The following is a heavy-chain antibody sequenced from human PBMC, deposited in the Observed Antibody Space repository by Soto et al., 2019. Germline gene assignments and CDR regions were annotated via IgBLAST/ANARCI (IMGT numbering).Heavy chain of an antibody. D-gene: IGHD3-9*01. V-gene: IGHV4-39*01. CDR1: GGSISTSDHY. J-gene: IGHJ4*02. CDR2: IYYTGTT. CDR3: ARQVTYDILARPSLLDH. Sequence: SETLSLTCTVSGGSISTSDHYWGWIRQSPGRGLEWIGSIYYTGTTYYNTSIQSRVTISVDTSRNQFSLNLSASTAADTAVYYCARQVTYDILARPSLLDHWGQGSLVSVSS.